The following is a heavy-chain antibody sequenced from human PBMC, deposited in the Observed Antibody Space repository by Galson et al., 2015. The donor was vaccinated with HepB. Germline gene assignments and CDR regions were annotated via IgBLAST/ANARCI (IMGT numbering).Heavy chain of an antibody. V-gene: IGHV1-24*01. CDR3: ATIRFLEWPMDV. J-gene: IGHJ6*03. CDR1: GYTLTELS. D-gene: IGHD3-3*01. Sequence: QSGAEVKKPGESLKISCKVSGYTLTELSMHWVRQAPGKGLEWMGGFDPEDGETIYAQKFQGRVTMTEDTSTDTAYMELSSLRSEDTAVYYCATIRFLEWPMDVWGKGTTVTVSS. CDR2: FDPEDGET.